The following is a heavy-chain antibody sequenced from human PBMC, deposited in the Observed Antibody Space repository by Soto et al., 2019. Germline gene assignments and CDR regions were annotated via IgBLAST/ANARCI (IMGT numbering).Heavy chain of an antibody. J-gene: IGHJ4*02. CDR1: GFSLTTSGVG. CDR2: IYWNDDE. Sequence: QITLKESGPTLVKPTQTLTLTCTFSGFSLTTSGVGVGWIRQPPGKALEWLALIYWNDDERYSPSLKSRLTITKDTSENQVALTMTNLDPVDTATYYCAHRVGPQVGRFFDYWGQGTLVSVSS. V-gene: IGHV2-5*01. D-gene: IGHD3-10*01. CDR3: AHRVGPQVGRFFDY.